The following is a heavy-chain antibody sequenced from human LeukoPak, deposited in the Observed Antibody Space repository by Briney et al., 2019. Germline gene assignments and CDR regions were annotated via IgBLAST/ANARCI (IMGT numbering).Heavy chain of an antibody. CDR1: GFTFSSYA. J-gene: IGHJ5*02. CDR2: ISGSGGST. D-gene: IGHD3-3*01. Sequence: GGSLRLSCAASGFTFSSYAMSWVRQAPGKGLEWVSAISGSGGSTYYADSVKGRFTISRDNSKNTLYLQMNSLRAEDTAVYYCAKDGSSVAPPAMYYDFWSGPNWFDPWGQGTLVTVSS. CDR3: AKDGSSVAPPAMYYDFWSGPNWFDP. V-gene: IGHV3-23*01.